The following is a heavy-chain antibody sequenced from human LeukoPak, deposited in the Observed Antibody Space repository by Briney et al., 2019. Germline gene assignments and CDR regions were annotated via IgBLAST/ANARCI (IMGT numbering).Heavy chain of an antibody. CDR3: ARVARQWPTFKYYFEY. D-gene: IGHD6-19*01. V-gene: IGHV4-59*01. Sequence: PSETLSLTCTVSGGSFDTYYWSWIRQPPGKGLECIGGMYYSWSTNYNPPRKRRVTISVDTSKNQFSLKLSSVAAAAPAVYYCARVARQWPTFKYYFEYWGQGTMVTVS. J-gene: IGHJ4*02. CDR2: MYYSWST. CDR1: GGSFDTYY.